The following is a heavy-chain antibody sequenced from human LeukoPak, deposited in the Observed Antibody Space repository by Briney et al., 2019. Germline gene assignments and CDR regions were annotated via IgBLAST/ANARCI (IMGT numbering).Heavy chain of an antibody. V-gene: IGHV3-30*04. Sequence: GRSLRVSCAASGFTFSSYAMHWVRQAPGRGLEWVTVISYDGSNGYYAGSVKGRFTISRDNSQNTLYVQMSSLRPEDTAVYYCVREVTSGSFDYWGQGTLVTVSS. J-gene: IGHJ4*02. CDR2: ISYDGSNG. D-gene: IGHD1-26*01. CDR3: VREVTSGSFDY. CDR1: GFTFSSYA.